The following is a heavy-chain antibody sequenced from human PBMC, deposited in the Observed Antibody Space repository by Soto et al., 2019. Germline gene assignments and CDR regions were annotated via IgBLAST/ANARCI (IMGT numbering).Heavy chain of an antibody. CDR3: ARVRSGSYDWFDP. J-gene: IGHJ5*02. D-gene: IGHD3-10*01. CDR2: INPDGSRT. V-gene: IGHV3-74*01. CDR1: GFTFTNYW. Sequence: EVQLVESGGGLVQPGGSLRLSCAASGFTFTNYWMHWVRQAPGKGLMWVSRINPDGSRTTYADSVKGRFAIFRDNAKNPLYLQMNSLRAVDTAVYYCARVRSGSYDWFDPWGQGTLVTVSS.